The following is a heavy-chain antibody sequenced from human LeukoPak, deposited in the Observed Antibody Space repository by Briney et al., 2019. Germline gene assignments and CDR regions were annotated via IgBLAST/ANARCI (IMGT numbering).Heavy chain of an antibody. Sequence: PSETLSLTCSVSTGSISTYYWSWIRQSPGKGLEWIGYIYHGGTTSYNPSLKRRVTISVDSPKNQFFLRLTSLTAADTALYYCARHGGSLDYFDSWGPGYLGIVSS. D-gene: IGHD2-15*01. CDR3: ARHGGSLDYFDS. J-gene: IGHJ4*02. CDR2: IYHGGTT. V-gene: IGHV4-59*08. CDR1: TGSISTYY.